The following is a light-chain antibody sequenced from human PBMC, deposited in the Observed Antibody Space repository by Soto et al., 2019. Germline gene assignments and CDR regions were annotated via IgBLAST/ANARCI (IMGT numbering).Light chain of an antibody. V-gene: IGLV2-8*01. J-gene: IGLJ1*01. CDR2: EVS. Sequence: QSALTQPPSASGSHGQSVTISCTGTSSDVGGYTFVAWYQQHPGKAPKLMISEVSKRPSGVPDRFSGSKSGNTASLTVSGLQAEDEADYYCSSYAGSNIFVFGTGTKLTVL. CDR1: SSDVGGYTF. CDR3: SSYAGSNIFV.